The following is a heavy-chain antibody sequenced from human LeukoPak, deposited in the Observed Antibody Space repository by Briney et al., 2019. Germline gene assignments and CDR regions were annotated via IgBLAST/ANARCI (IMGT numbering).Heavy chain of an antibody. CDR2: ISYDENNK. D-gene: IGHD3-22*01. J-gene: IGHJ4*02. CDR1: GFTFSSYA. CDR3: AGAYDSSGYGYFDY. V-gene: IGHV3-30*04. Sequence: GGSLRLSCAASGFTFSSYAMHWVRQAPGKGLEWVAVISYDENNKYYTDSVKGRFTISRDNSKNTRYLQMNSLRAEDTAVYYCAGAYDSSGYGYFDYWGQGTLVTVSS.